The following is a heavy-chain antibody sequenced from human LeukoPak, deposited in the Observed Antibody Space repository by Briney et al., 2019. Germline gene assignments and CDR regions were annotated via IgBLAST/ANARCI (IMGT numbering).Heavy chain of an antibody. CDR1: GFTFSSYG. CDR3: ARSSMVATLQSYFDY. CDR2: IWYDGSNK. J-gene: IGHJ4*02. V-gene: IGHV3-33*01. Sequence: GGSLRLSCAASGFTFSSYGMHWVRQAPGKGLEWVAVIWYDGSNKYYADSVKGRFTISRDNSKNTLHLQMNSLRAEDTAVYYCARSSMVATLQSYFDYWGQGTLVTVSS. D-gene: IGHD5-12*01.